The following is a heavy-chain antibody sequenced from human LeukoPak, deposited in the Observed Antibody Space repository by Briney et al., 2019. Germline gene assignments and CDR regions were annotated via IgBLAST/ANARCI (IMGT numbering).Heavy chain of an antibody. V-gene: IGHV4-31*03. CDR1: GGSISSGGYY. CDR3: ARRPGGELDH. J-gene: IGHJ4*02. Sequence: PSETLSLTCTVSGGSISSGGYYWNWIRQDPGKGLEWIGYIYYTGTTYYNPSLKSRVTLSVDTSKNQFSLKLNSVTAADSAVYYCARRPGGELDHWGQGTLVTVSS. D-gene: IGHD2-8*02. CDR2: IYYTGTT.